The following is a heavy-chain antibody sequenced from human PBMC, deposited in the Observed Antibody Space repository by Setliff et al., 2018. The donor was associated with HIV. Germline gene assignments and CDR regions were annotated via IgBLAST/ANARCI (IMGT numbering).Heavy chain of an antibody. Sequence: GGSLRLSCAASGFRFSSSSVSWVRQAPGKGLEWVSAIGGRGPNTYYADSVKGRFTISSDSSKDTLFLQMHSLRAEDTAVYYCAKWGNTGWYDYWGQGALVTVSS. CDR1: GFRFSSSS. J-gene: IGHJ4*02. CDR2: IGGRGPNT. D-gene: IGHD6-19*01. CDR3: AKWGNTGWYDY. V-gene: IGHV3-23*01.